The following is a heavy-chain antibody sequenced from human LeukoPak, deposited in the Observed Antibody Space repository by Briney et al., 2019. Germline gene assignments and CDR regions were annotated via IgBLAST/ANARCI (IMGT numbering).Heavy chain of an antibody. J-gene: IGHJ4*02. Sequence: GGSLRLSCSSSSFTFSKTWMSWVRQAPGKGLEWVGRAKSENEGGTTEYAAPVKGRFTISRDDPKKTVSLQMNSLKTEDTAMYFCTTELYCSSTTCPLTFDTWGQGTLVTVSS. CDR3: TTELYCSSTTCPLTFDT. CDR1: SFTFSKTW. D-gene: IGHD2-2*01. V-gene: IGHV3-15*01. CDR2: AKSENEGGTT.